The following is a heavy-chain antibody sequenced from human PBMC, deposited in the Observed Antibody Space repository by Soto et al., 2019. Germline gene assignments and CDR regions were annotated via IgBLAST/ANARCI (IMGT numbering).Heavy chain of an antibody. D-gene: IGHD5-12*01. Sequence: QVQLVESGGGVVQPGRSLRLSCAASGFTFGSYGMHWVRQAPGKGLEWVAVISYDGSNKYYADSVKGRFTISRDNSKNTLYLQMNSLRAEDTAVYYCAKPKERWLQLGYFDLWGRGTLVTVSS. CDR3: AKPKERWLQLGYFDL. CDR2: ISYDGSNK. CDR1: GFTFGSYG. J-gene: IGHJ2*01. V-gene: IGHV3-30*18.